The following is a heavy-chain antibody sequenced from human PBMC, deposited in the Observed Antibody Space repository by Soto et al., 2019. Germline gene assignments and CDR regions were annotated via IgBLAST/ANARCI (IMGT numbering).Heavy chain of an antibody. J-gene: IGHJ6*02. CDR2: IYYSGST. CDR1: GGSISSYY. CDR3: ARGDIVVVPAARGMHYYGMDV. Sequence: SETLSLTCTVSGGSISSYYWSWIRQPPGKGLEWIGYIYYSGSTNYNPSLKSRVTISVDTSKNQSSLKLSSVTAADTAVYYCARGDIVVVPAARGMHYYGMDVWGQGTTVTVSS. V-gene: IGHV4-59*01. D-gene: IGHD2-2*01.